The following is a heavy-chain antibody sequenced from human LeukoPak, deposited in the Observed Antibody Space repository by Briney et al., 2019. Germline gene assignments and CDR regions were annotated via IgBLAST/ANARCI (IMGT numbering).Heavy chain of an antibody. D-gene: IGHD5-24*01. CDR3: AIRDGHTDH. J-gene: IGHJ4*02. V-gene: IGHV1-3*03. Sequence: ASVKVSCKTSGYTFTNYAMHWVRQAPGQTIEWLAWINPANGYTRYSQHFQDRVTVYRDTSADTAYMEVSSLSSEDKAVYYFAIRDGHTDHWGQGTLVTVSS. CDR1: GYTFTNYA. CDR2: INPANGYT.